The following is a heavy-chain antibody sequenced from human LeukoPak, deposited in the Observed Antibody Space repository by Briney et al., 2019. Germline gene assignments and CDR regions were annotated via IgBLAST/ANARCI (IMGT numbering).Heavy chain of an antibody. CDR3: ARQLLTDFWSGLGYYYYYMDV. CDR2: IFYSGST. CDR1: SGSISDSNFY. V-gene: IGHV4-39*07. Sequence: SETLSLTCTVSSGSISDSNFYWGWIRQPPGKGLEWVGSIFYSGSTDYNPSLKSQVTISVKLSKNQFSLKLSSVTAPDTAGYYGARQLLTDFWSGLGYYYYYMDVWGKGTTVTVSS. D-gene: IGHD3-3*01. J-gene: IGHJ6*03.